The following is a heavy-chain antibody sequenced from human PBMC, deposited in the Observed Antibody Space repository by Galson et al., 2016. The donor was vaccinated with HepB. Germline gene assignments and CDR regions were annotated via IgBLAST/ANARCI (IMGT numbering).Heavy chain of an antibody. Sequence: SVKVSCKASGDSFNRYSISWVRQAPGHGLEWMGGIIPIFGTPEYAQKLQGRVIITADVSTSTSYMELSSLRVEDTAVYYCATLSYDVVTGYQYFFDHWGQGTLVTVSS. J-gene: IGHJ4*02. V-gene: IGHV1-69*13. D-gene: IGHD3-9*01. CDR3: ATLSYDVVTGYQYFFDH. CDR2: IIPIFGTP. CDR1: GDSFNRYS.